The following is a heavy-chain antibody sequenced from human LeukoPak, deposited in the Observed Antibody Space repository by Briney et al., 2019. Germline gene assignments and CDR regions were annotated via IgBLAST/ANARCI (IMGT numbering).Heavy chain of an antibody. CDR3: AKDNGYSSSFIDY. D-gene: IGHD6-13*01. CDR2: ISWNSGSI. J-gene: IGHJ4*02. Sequence: GGSLRLSCAASGFTFDDYSMHWVRQAPGKGLEWVSGISWNSGSIGYADSVKGRFTISRDNAKNSLYLQMNSLRAEDTALYYCAKDNGYSSSFIDYWGQGTLVTVSS. V-gene: IGHV3-9*01. CDR1: GFTFDDYS.